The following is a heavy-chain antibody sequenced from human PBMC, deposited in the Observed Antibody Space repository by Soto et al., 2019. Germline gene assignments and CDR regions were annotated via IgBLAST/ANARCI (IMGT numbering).Heavy chain of an antibody. Sequence: EVQLVESGGGVVRPGGSLRLSCAASGFTFDDYGMTWVSQAPGKGLEWVSGIYWNGGRTGYAASVKGRFTISRDNAKNSLYLQMNGLRAEDTALYHCARGLGDYAFDYWGQGTLVTVSS. V-gene: IGHV3-20*01. CDR2: IYWNGGRT. CDR3: ARGLGDYAFDY. J-gene: IGHJ4*02. CDR1: GFTFDDYG. D-gene: IGHD4-17*01.